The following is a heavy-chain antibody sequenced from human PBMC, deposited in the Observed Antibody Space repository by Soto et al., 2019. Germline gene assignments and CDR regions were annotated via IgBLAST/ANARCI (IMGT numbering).Heavy chain of an antibody. Sequence: QVHLVQSGAEVKNPGASVKVSCKASGYSFTRYGIGWARQAPGHGLEWMGWINAYNGNTNYAQNLQGRLTLTTYTSTTTAYMGLRSLRSNDTAIYYCAMVDVYVTPSPQDVWGQGTTVTVSS. D-gene: IGHD3-16*01. V-gene: IGHV1-18*01. CDR3: AMVDVYVTPSPQDV. CDR2: INAYNGNT. J-gene: IGHJ6*02. CDR1: GYSFTRYG.